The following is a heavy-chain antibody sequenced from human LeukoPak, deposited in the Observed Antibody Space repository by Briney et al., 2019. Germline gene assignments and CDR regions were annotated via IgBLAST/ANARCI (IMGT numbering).Heavy chain of an antibody. CDR3: ARAPRTTTVVTHNWFDP. J-gene: IGHJ5*02. CDR1: GYTFTGYY. D-gene: IGHD4-23*01. V-gene: IGHV1-2*02. Sequence: ASVKVSCKASGYTFTGYYMHWVRQAPGQGLEWMGWINPNSGGTNYAQKFQGRVTMARDTSISTAYMELSRLRSDDTAVYYCARAPRTTTVVTHNWFDPWGQGTLVTVSS. CDR2: INPNSGGT.